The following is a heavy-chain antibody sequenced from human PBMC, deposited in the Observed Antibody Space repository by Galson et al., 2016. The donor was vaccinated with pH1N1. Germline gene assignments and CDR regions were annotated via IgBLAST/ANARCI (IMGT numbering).Heavy chain of an antibody. CDR3: ARFTGGA. CDR1: GFTLSRYW. CDR2: IKEDGSAI. V-gene: IGHV3-7*01. Sequence: SLRLSCAASGFTLSRYWMHWVRQAPGKVLEWVANIKEDGSAIYYVDSVKGRFTISRDNARDSLYLQMNNLRAEDTAVYYCARFTGGAWGQGTLVTVSS. J-gene: IGHJ4*02. D-gene: IGHD2-8*02.